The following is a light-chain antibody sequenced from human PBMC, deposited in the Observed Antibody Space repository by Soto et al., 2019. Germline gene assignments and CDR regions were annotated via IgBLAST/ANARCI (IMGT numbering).Light chain of an antibody. CDR1: QSVSSSH. V-gene: IGKV3-20*01. CDR3: QQYGYSPIT. CDR2: AAS. J-gene: IGKJ5*01. Sequence: DIVLTQSPGTLSLSPGERATLACMAGQSVSSSHLAWYQNKPGQAPRLMIYAASSRATGSPDRFSGGGSGTDCTLTISRLEPEDFAVYYCQQYGYSPITLGQGTRLEIK.